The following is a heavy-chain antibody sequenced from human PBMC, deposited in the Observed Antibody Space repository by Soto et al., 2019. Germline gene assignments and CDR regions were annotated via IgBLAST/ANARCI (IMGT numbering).Heavy chain of an antibody. CDR3: AGGIAAASPQASRYGMDV. CDR1: GFTFSSYS. CDR2: ISSSSSTI. Sequence: GGYLRLSCAAYGFTFSSYSMNWVRQAPGKGLEWVSYISSSSSTIYYADSVKGRFTISRDNAKNSLYLQMNSLRDEDTAVYYCAGGIAAASPQASRYGMDVRGPGTTVTVSS. V-gene: IGHV3-48*02. D-gene: IGHD6-13*01. J-gene: IGHJ6*02.